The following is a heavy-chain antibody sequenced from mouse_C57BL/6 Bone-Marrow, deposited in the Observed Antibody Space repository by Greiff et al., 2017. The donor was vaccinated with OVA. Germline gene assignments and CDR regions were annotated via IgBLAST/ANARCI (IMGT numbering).Heavy chain of an antibody. Sequence: VQLQESGAELVKPGASVKISCKASGYAFSSYWMNWVKQRPGQGLEWIGQIYPGDGDTNYNGKFKGKATLTADKSSSTAYMQLSSLTSEDSAVYFCAIPRYGYILYAMDYWGQGTSVTVSS. V-gene: IGHV1-80*01. CDR1: GYAFSSYW. J-gene: IGHJ4*01. CDR3: AIPRYGYILYAMDY. D-gene: IGHD2-2*01. CDR2: IYPGDGDT.